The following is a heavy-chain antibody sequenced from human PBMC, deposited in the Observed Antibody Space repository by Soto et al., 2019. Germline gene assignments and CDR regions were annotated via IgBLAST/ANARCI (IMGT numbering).Heavy chain of an antibody. CDR1: GFNFTSYT. V-gene: IGHV3-21*01. D-gene: IGHD1-26*01. CDR3: ARDASGTSFPYFDY. CDR2: ISSGHRYI. Sequence: GGSLRLSCVAYGFNFTSYTMNWVRQAPGKGLEWVSSISSGHRYIYHADSVKGRLIISRDDATNSLYLQMTSLRAEDTAVYYCARDASGTSFPYFDYWGQGLLVTVSS. J-gene: IGHJ4*02.